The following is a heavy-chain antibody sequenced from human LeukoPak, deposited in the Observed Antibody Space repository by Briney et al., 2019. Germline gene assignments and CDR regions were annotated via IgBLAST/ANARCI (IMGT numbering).Heavy chain of an antibody. CDR3: ARDTLWDRNYYYYYMDV. Sequence: GGSLRLSCAAPGFTFSSYWMSWVRQAPGKGLEWVANIKQDGNEKYYVDSVKGRFTISRDNAKNSLYLQMNSLRAEDTAVYYCARDTLWDRNYYYYYMDVWGKGTTVTVSS. J-gene: IGHJ6*03. CDR2: IKQDGNEK. CDR1: GFTFSSYW. V-gene: IGHV3-7*01. D-gene: IGHD3-16*01.